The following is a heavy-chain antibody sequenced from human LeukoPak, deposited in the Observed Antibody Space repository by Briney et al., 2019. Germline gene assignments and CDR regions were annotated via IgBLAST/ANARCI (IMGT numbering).Heavy chain of an antibody. CDR2: IYRGDYDT. Sequence: GESLKISCKGSGYDFSTYYIGWGRQLPGKGLEWMGVIYRGDYDTTYSPSFEDGVTMSVDKSSSSAYLQWRSLKASDTAMYYCARLMLFEYGDYGDAFDIWGQGTMVTVSS. D-gene: IGHD4-17*01. CDR3: ARLMLFEYGDYGDAFDI. J-gene: IGHJ3*02. V-gene: IGHV5-51*01. CDR1: GYDFSTYY.